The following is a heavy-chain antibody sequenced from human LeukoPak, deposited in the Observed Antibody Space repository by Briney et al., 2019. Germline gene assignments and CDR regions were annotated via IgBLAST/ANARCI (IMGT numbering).Heavy chain of an antibody. CDR1: GYTFTSYD. D-gene: IGHD2-15*01. CDR3: ARCPRGGGSWRGGDI. J-gene: IGHJ3*02. CDR2: MNPNSGNT. V-gene: IGHV1-8*03. Sequence: ASVKVSCKASGYTFTSYDINWVRQATGQGLEWMGWMNPNSGNTGYAQKFQGRVTITRNTSISTAYMELSSLGSEDTAVYYCARCPRGGGSWRGGDIWGQGTMVTVSS.